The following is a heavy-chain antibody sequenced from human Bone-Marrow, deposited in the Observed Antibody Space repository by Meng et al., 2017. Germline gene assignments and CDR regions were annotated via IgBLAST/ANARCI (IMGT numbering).Heavy chain of an antibody. D-gene: IGHD3-16*01. CDR2: IKSNPDGGTI. J-gene: IGHJ4*02. CDR1: GFYFPNAY. Sequence: EVQLVESGGGLVKPGESLRLSCAASGFYFPNAYMSWARQAPGKGLEWVGRIKSNPDGGTIDYAAAVKGRFTISRDDSKNMVYLQMNSLKSEDTAVYYCFGHIDYWGQGTLVTVSS. V-gene: IGHV3-15*01. CDR3: FGHIDY.